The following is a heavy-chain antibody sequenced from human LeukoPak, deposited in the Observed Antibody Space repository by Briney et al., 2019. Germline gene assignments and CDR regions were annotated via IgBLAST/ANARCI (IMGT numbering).Heavy chain of an antibody. D-gene: IGHD6-13*01. CDR3: ATTGGSWYDGSFDY. J-gene: IGHJ4*02. Sequence: PGGSLRLSCAASGFTFSTYGMHWVRQAPGKGLEWVAVISYDGSNKYYADSVKGRFTISRDNSKNTVYLQLNSLRAEDTAVYYCATTGGSWYDGSFDYWGQGTLVTVSS. CDR1: GFTFSTYG. V-gene: IGHV3-30*03. CDR2: ISYDGSNK.